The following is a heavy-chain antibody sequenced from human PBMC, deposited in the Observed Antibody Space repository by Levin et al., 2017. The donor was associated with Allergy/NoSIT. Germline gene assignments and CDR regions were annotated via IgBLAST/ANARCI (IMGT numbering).Heavy chain of an antibody. V-gene: IGHV3-23*01. CDR2: IGGSGGAT. CDR3: AIDMAF. Sequence: GESLKISCAASGFTFSSFAMSWVRQAPGKGLEWVSAIGGSGGATYYADSVKGRFIISRDNSKNTLYLDLNSLRAEDTAVYYCAIDMAFWGQGTLVTVSS. CDR1: GFTFSSFA. D-gene: IGHD5-24*01. J-gene: IGHJ4*02.